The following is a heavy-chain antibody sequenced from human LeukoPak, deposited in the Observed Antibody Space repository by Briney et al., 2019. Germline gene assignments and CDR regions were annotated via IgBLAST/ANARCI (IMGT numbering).Heavy chain of an antibody. CDR3: AKDKDSYGYVGFDY. Sequence: GGSLRLSCAASGFTFDDYAMHWVRQAPGKGLEWVSGISWNSGSIGYADSVKGRFTISRDNAKNPLYLQMNSLRAEDTALYYCAKDKDSYGYVGFDYWGQGTLVTVSS. J-gene: IGHJ4*02. CDR2: ISWNSGSI. CDR1: GFTFDDYA. V-gene: IGHV3-9*01. D-gene: IGHD5-18*01.